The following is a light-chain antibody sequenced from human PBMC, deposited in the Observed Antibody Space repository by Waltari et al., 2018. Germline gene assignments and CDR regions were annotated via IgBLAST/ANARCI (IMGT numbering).Light chain of an antibody. Sequence: QSALTQPRSVSGSPGQSVTISCSGTSSDFNGYNYVSWYQQLPGKAPKLMIYDVVKPPSGVPDRFSASKSGNTAFLTISGLQAEDEADYYCCSYVGSNVVFGGGTKLTVL. CDR2: DVV. CDR3: CSYVGSNVV. J-gene: IGLJ2*01. CDR1: SSDFNGYNY. V-gene: IGLV2-11*01.